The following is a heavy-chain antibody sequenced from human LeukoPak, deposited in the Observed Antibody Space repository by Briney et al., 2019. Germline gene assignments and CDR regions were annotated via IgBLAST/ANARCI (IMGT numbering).Heavy chain of an antibody. J-gene: IGHJ6*03. CDR1: GGTFSSYA. Sequence: ASAKVSCKASGGTFSSYAISWVRQAPGQGLEWMGGIIPIFGTANYAQKFQGRVTITADESTSTAYMELSSLRSEDTAVYYCAAGVPAAPKYYYYYYMDVWGKGTTVTVSS. CDR3: AAGVPAAPKYYYYYYMDV. CDR2: IIPIFGTA. V-gene: IGHV1-69*13. D-gene: IGHD2-2*01.